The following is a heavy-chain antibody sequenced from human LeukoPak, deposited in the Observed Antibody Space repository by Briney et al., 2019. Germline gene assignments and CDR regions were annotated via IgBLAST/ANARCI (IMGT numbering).Heavy chain of an antibody. CDR2: INHSGST. CDR3: ARQKKIWFGEMGYFDY. J-gene: IGHJ4*02. CDR1: GGSFSGYY. Sequence: PSETLSLTCAVYGGSFSGYYWSWIRQPPGKGLEWIGKINHSGSTNYNPSLKSRVTISVDTSKNQFSLKLSSVTAADTAVYYCARQKKIWFGEMGYFDYWGQGTLVTVSS. V-gene: IGHV4-34*01. D-gene: IGHD3-10*01.